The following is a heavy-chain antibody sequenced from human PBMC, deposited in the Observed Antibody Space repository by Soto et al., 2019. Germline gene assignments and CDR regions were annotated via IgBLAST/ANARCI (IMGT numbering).Heavy chain of an antibody. V-gene: IGHV3-48*02. CDR3: ARDFDSLDDD. D-gene: IGHD3-22*01. Sequence: GGSLRLSCAASGVTFSSYSMILFRQAPGKGLGWLSYISPSSSTIYYADSVKGRFTISRDNAKNSLFLHVTSLGDEDTAVYCCARDFDSLDDDWGQGTLVTVSS. J-gene: IGHJ4*02. CDR1: GVTFSSYS. CDR2: ISPSSSTI.